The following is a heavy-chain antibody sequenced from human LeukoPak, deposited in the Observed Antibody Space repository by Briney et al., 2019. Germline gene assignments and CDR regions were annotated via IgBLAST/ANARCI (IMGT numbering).Heavy chain of an antibody. CDR1: GGSFSGYY. CDR3: ARSLNVRGIIIKDSMAALPPK. J-gene: IGHJ4*02. V-gene: IGHV4-34*01. CDR2: INHSGST. D-gene: IGHD3-10*01. Sequence: SETLSLTCAVHGGSFSGYYWSWIRQPPGKGLEWIGEINHSGSTNYNPSLKSRVTMSVDTSKNQFSLKLSSVTAADTAVYYCARSLNVRGIIIKDSMAALPPKWGQGTLVTVSS.